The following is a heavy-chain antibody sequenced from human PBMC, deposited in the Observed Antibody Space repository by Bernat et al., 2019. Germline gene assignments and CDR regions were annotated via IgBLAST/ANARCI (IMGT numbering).Heavy chain of an antibody. CDR1: GFTFSSYA. J-gene: IGHJ1*01. D-gene: IGHD2-15*01. CDR3: AKEGAAAQVEYFQS. CDR2: ISAGGTT. V-gene: IGHV3-23*01. Sequence: EVQLLESGGGLVQPGGSLRLSCAASGFTFSSYAISWLRQAPGKGLHWVSSISAGGTTYYADSVKGRFTISRDNSKTTLYLQMNSLRAEDTAVYYCAKEGAAAQVEYFQSWGQGTLVIVSS.